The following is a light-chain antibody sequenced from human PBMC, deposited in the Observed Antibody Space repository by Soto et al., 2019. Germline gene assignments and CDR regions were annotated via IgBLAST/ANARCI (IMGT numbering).Light chain of an antibody. CDR2: EVS. CDR3: SSFTGSDNP. CDR1: XXAIGAYNY. J-gene: IGLJ2*01. Sequence: QSVLTQPHSSSGSHGQSVTISCTXTXXAIGAYNYVSWYQQYPGKAPKLIIYEVSQRPSGVPDRFSGSKSGNTASLTVSGLQLEDEADYYCSSFTGSDNPFGGGTKLTVL. V-gene: IGLV2-8*01.